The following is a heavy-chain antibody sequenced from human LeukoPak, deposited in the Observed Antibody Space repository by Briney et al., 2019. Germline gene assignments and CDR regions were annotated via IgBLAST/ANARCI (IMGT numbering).Heavy chain of an antibody. CDR2: IYYSGST. J-gene: IGHJ4*02. CDR3: ARGNWNLVFDY. Sequence: PPETLSLTCTVSGGSISSYYWSWIRQPPGKGLEWIGYIYYSGSTNYNPSLKSRVTISVDTSKNQFSLKLSSVTAADTAVYYCARGNWNLVFDYWGQGTLVTVSS. D-gene: IGHD1-7*01. V-gene: IGHV4-59*01. CDR1: GGSISSYY.